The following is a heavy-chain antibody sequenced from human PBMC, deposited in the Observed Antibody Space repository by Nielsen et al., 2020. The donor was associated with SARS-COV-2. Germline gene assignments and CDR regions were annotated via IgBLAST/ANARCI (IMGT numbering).Heavy chain of an antibody. CDR1: DNTFFSYS. D-gene: IGHD6-13*01. V-gene: IGHV1-69*13. J-gene: IGHJ4*02. CDR2: IIPIFGTA. Sequence: SVKVSCKASDNTFFSYSIIWVRQAPGQGLEWMGGIIPIFGTANYAQKFQGRVTITADESTSTAYMELSSLRSEDTAVYYCARALYSSSWGPFDYWGQGTLVTVSS. CDR3: ARALYSSSWGPFDY.